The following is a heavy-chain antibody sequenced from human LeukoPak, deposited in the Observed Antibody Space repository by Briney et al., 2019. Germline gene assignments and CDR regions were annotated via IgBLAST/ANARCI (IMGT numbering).Heavy chain of an antibody. CDR1: GFIFSGSW. V-gene: IGHV3-7*01. CDR2: MNPDGSAI. Sequence: GGSLRLSCTASGFIFSGSWMRWVRQLPGKGVEWLADMNPDGSAIVYGDCVKGRFTVSRNNAKNSLYLQMDGLRAEDTAVYYCARDPLNGALDIWGQGTLVTVSS. J-gene: IGHJ3*02. CDR3: ARDPLNGALDI.